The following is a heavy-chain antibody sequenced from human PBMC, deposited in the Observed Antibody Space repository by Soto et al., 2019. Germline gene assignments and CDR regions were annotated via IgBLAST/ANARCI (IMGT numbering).Heavy chain of an antibody. D-gene: IGHD3-3*01. J-gene: IGHJ4*02. CDR1: GDSVSSNSAA. Sequence: SQTLSLTCAISGDSVSSNSAAWNWIRQSPSRGLEWLGTTYYRSKWYNDYAVSVKSRITINPDTSKNQFSLQLNSVTPEDTAVYYCARWAPYYDFWSGYYPDYWGQGTLVTVSS. CDR3: ARWAPYYDFWSGYYPDY. V-gene: IGHV6-1*01. CDR2: TYYRSKWYN.